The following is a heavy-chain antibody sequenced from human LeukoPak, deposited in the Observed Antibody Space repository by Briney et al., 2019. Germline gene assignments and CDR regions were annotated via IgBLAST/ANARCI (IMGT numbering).Heavy chain of an antibody. CDR1: GGTFSSYA. D-gene: IGHD6-13*01. V-gene: IGHV1-69*05. Sequence: SVKVSCKASGGTFSSYAISWVRQAPGQGLEWMGGIIPIFGTANYAQKLQGRVTMTTDTSTSTAYMELRSLRSDDTAVYYCARHAIGYTDYWGQGTLVTVSS. CDR3: ARHAIGYTDY. J-gene: IGHJ4*02. CDR2: IIPIFGTA.